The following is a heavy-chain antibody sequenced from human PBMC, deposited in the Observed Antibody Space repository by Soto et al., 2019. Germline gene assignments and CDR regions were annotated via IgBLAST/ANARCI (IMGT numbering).Heavy chain of an antibody. V-gene: IGHV3-64*02. CDR1: GFTFSKYP. J-gene: IGHJ6*02. Sequence: EVHLVESGEDLVQPGGSLRLSCAASGFTFSKYPMHWVRQAPGKGLEYVSAISSDGGTTFYADSVRGRFTMSRDNLKNTLYPQMRSLRVEDMAVYYCARGQIPYGLDVWCQGTTVTVS. CDR3: ARGQIPYGLDV. CDR2: ISSDGGTT.